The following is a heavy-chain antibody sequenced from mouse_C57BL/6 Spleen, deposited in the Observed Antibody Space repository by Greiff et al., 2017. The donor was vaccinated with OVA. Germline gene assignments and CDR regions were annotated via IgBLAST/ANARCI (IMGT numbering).Heavy chain of an antibody. CDR1: GYTFTSYW. Sequence: QVQLKQPGAELVRPGSSVKLSCKASGYTFTSYWMDWVKQRPGQGLEWIGNIYPSDSETHYNQKFKDKATLTVDKSSSTAYMQLSSLTSEDSAVYYCARGGIYYGNYDAMDDWGQGTSVTVSS. V-gene: IGHV1-61*01. CDR2: IYPSDSET. D-gene: IGHD2-1*01. CDR3: ARGGIYYGNYDAMDD. J-gene: IGHJ4*01.